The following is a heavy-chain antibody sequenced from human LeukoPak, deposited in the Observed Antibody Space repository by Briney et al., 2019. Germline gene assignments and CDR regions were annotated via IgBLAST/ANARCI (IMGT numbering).Heavy chain of an antibody. CDR2: ISWDGGST. V-gene: IGHV3-43D*03. CDR3: ARALTRDALDL. Sequence: GGSLRLSCAASGFTFDDYAMHWVRQAPGKGLEWVSLISWDGGSTYYADSVKGRFTISRDNSKNSLYLQLNNLKAGDTAVYYCARALTRDALDLWGQGTMVTVSS. J-gene: IGHJ3*01. CDR1: GFTFDDYA.